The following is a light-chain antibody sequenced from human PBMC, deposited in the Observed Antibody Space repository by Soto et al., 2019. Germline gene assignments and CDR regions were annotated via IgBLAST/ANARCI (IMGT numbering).Light chain of an antibody. Sequence: DIQMTQSPSSLSASVGDRVTITCRASQSISSNLNWYQQKPGEAPKLLIYVASSVQSGVPSRFSGSESGTDYTLTISSLRPDDFGTYYWQQSYSTPYTFGQGTKLEIK. J-gene: IGKJ2*01. CDR2: VAS. V-gene: IGKV1-39*01. CDR3: QQSYSTPYT. CDR1: QSISSN.